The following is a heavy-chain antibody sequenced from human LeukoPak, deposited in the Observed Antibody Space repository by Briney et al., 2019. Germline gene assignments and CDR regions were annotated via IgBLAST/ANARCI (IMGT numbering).Heavy chain of an antibody. CDR3: AGLDYGDYGFAYYFDY. J-gene: IGHJ4*02. V-gene: IGHV4-34*01. D-gene: IGHD4-17*01. CDR1: GGSFGGYY. CDR2: INHSGST. Sequence: PSETLSLTCAVYGGSFGGYYWSWIRQPPGKGLEWIGEINHSGSTNYNPSLKSRVTISVDTSKNQFSLKLSSVTAADTAVYYCAGLDYGDYGFAYYFDYWGQGTLVTVSS.